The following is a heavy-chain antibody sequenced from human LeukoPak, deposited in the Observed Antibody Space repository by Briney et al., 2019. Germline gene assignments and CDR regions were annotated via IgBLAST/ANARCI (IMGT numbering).Heavy chain of an antibody. CDR1: GGSIRSDY. Sequence: PSETLSLTCIVSGGSIRSDYWSWIRQPAGKGLEWIGRIYSGGSSNCNPSLKSRVTMSVDTSNNQISLKLTSVTAAGTAVYYCARGSRGARFDYWGQGTLVTVSS. CDR3: ARGSRGARFDY. J-gene: IGHJ4*02. V-gene: IGHV4-4*07. D-gene: IGHD4/OR15-4a*01. CDR2: IYSGGSS.